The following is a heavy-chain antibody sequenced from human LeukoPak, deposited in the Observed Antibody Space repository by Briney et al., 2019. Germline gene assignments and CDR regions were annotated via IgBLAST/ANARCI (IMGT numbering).Heavy chain of an antibody. D-gene: IGHD1-14*01. V-gene: IGHV1-2*02. CDR2: INPNSGGT. J-gene: IGHJ4*02. CDR3: ARYDEGTIGTLISN. Sequence: ASLKVSCKASRYTFTGYNMHTGPQAPGQGLEWRGWINPNSGGTNYAQKFQGRVTMTRDTSISTAYMELSRLRSDDTAVYYCARYDEGTIGTLISNWGQGTLVTVSS. CDR1: RYTFTGYN.